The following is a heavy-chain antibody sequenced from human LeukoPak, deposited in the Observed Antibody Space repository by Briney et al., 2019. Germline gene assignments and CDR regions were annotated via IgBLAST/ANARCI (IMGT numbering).Heavy chain of an antibody. CDR1: GFTFSSYA. Sequence: HPGRSLRLSCAASGFTFSSYAMHWVRQAPGKGLEWVAVISYNGSNKKYADSVKGRFTNSRDNSKNTLYLQMNSLRAEDTAVYYCARGCPRFSSGCQGGDYWGQGTLVTVSS. CDR3: ARGCPRFSSGCQGGDY. CDR2: ISYNGSNK. V-gene: IGHV3-30*04. D-gene: IGHD6-19*01. J-gene: IGHJ4*02.